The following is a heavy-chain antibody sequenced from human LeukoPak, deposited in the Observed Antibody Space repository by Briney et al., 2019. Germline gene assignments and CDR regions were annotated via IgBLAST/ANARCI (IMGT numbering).Heavy chain of an antibody. D-gene: IGHD3-22*01. CDR2: INPNSGGT. J-gene: IGHJ4*02. Sequence: ASVKVSCKASGYTFTGYYMHWVRQAPGQGLEWMGWINPNSGGTNYAQKFQGRVTMTRDTSISTAYMELSGLRSDDTAVYYCARDPSDYYDSSGYLPTTDYWGQGTLVTVSS. V-gene: IGHV1-2*02. CDR3: ARDPSDYYDSSGYLPTTDY. CDR1: GYTFTGYY.